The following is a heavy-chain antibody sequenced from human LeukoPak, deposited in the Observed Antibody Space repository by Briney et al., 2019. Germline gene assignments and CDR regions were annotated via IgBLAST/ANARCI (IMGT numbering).Heavy chain of an antibody. CDR1: GYTFTGYY. Sequence: GASVKVSCKAPGYTFTGYYMHWVRQAPGQGLEWMGWINPNSGGTNYVQKLQDRVTMTTDTSTTTAYMELRSLRSDDTAVYYCARGRYDISCPDHWGQGTLVTVSS. CDR3: ARGRYDISCPDH. D-gene: IGHD2-2*01. CDR2: INPNSGGT. J-gene: IGHJ4*02. V-gene: IGHV1-2*02.